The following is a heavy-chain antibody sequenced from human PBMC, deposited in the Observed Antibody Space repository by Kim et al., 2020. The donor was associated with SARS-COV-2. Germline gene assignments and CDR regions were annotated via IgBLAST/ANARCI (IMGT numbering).Heavy chain of an antibody. D-gene: IGHD3-3*01. Sequence: VKGKFTISNDDSKNSLYLQMNSLKTEHTAVYYCARGYYDFWSGQGAGMDVWGQGTTVTVSS. CDR3: ARGYYDFWSGQGAGMDV. J-gene: IGHJ6*02. V-gene: IGHV3-72*01.